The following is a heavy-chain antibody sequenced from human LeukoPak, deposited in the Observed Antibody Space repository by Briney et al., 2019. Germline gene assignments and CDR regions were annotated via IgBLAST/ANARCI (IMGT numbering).Heavy chain of an antibody. J-gene: IGHJ3*02. CDR3: ASRSGSFSDALDI. Sequence: SETLSLTCTVYGGPFSGYYWGWIRQPPGKGLEWIGEISHRGSTNSNPSLKSRVTISVDTPKNQFSLKLSSVTAADTAVYYCASRSGSFSDALDIWGQGTLVTVSS. CDR2: ISHRGST. D-gene: IGHD3-10*01. CDR1: GGPFSGYY. V-gene: IGHV4-34*01.